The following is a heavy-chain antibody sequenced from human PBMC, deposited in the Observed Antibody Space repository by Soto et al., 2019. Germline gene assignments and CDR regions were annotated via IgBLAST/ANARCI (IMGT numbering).Heavy chain of an antibody. J-gene: IGHJ6*02. D-gene: IGHD2-8*01. V-gene: IGHV4-34*01. Sequence: LRETLSLTCAVYGGSFSGYYWSWIRQPPRKGLEWIGEINHSGSTNYNPSLKSRVTISVDTSKNQFSLKLSSVTAADTAVYYCARDTRYCTNGVCLFYYYYGMDVWGQGTTVTVSS. CDR2: INHSGST. CDR3: ARDTRYCTNGVCLFYYYYGMDV. CDR1: GGSFSGYY.